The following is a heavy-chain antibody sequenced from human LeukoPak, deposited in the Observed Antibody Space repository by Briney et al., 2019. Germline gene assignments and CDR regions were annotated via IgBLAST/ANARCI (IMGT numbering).Heavy chain of an antibody. J-gene: IGHJ4*02. CDR2: IYSGGST. Sequence: GGSLRLSCAASGFTVSSNYMSWVRQAPGKGLEFVSIIYSGGSTYYADSLKGRFTISRDNSKNTLYLQLNSLRVEDTAVYYCARHRRYCTGDSCYSGHDYWGQGTLVIVSS. V-gene: IGHV3-53*01. CDR1: GFTVSSNY. CDR3: ARHRRYCTGDSCYSGHDY. D-gene: IGHD2-15*01.